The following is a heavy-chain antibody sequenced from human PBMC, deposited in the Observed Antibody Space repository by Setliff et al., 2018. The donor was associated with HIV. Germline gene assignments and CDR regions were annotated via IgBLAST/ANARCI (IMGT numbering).Heavy chain of an antibody. CDR2: IYHSGRT. J-gene: IGHJ4*02. D-gene: IGHD3-9*01. CDR1: GGSISSNSYY. CDR3: ARDQPQDYDSLTGYYTGRYFDY. Sequence: PSETLSLTCTDSGGSISSNSYYWGWIRQPPGKGLEWIGSIYHSGRTYYNPYLKSRVTISVDTSKNQFSLKLTSVTAADTAVYYCARDQPQDYDSLTGYYTGRYFDYWGRGTLVTVSS. V-gene: IGHV4-39*07.